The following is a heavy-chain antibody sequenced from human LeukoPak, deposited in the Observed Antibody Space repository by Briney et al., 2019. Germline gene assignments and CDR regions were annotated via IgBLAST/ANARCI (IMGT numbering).Heavy chain of an antibody. D-gene: IGHD6-19*01. CDR2: ISSSSTYT. J-gene: IGHJ4*02. CDR3: TRDKSSGCLD. Sequence: GGSLRLSCAASGFTFSDSYMSWIRQAPGKGLEWVSYISSSSTYTEYAGSVKGRFTISRDNAKNSLYLQMNSLRAEDTAVYYCTRDKSSGCLDWGQGTLVTVSS. CDR1: GFTFSDSY. V-gene: IGHV3-11*05.